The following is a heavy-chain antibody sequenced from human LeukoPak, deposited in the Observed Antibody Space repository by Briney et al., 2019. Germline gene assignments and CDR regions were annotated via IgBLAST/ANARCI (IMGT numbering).Heavy chain of an antibody. J-gene: IGHJ5*02. Sequence: ASVKVSCKASGYTFTSYDINWVRQATGQGLEWMGWMNPNSGNTGYAQKFQGRVTMTRNTFISTAYMELSSLRSEDTAVYYCARVFVVVMKTNWFDPWGQGTLVTVSS. CDR1: GYTFTSYD. CDR2: MNPNSGNT. V-gene: IGHV1-8*02. D-gene: IGHD2-21*01. CDR3: ARVFVVVMKTNWFDP.